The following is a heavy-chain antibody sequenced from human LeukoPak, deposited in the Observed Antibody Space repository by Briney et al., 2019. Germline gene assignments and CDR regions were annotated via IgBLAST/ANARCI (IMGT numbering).Heavy chain of an antibody. V-gene: IGHV1-46*01. CDR2: INPSGGST. CDR1: GYTFTSYY. D-gene: IGHD6-19*01. CDR3: ARDGRYTSGWSFDY. Sequence: ASVKVSCKASGYTFTSYYMHWVRQAPGQGLEWMGIINPSGGSTSYAQRFQGRVTLTSDTSTSTVDVELTSLRYEDTAVYYCARDGRYTSGWSFDYWGQGTLVTVSS. J-gene: IGHJ4*02.